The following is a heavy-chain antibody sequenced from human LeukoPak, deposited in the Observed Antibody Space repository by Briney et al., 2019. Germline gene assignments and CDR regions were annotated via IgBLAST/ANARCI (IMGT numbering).Heavy chain of an antibody. D-gene: IGHD2-15*01. Sequence: GGSLRLSCAASGFTFNSYVMSWVRQAPGKGLVWVSRISTDGYTTDYADFVQGRFTASRDNTKNTWSLEMNSLRAEDTAVYYCVVGGSPGYWGQGTLVTVSS. CDR2: ISTDGYTT. J-gene: IGHJ4*02. CDR3: VVGGSPGY. CDR1: GFTFNSYV. V-gene: IGHV3-74*01.